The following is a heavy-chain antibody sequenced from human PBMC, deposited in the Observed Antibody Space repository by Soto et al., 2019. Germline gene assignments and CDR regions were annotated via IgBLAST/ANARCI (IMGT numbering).Heavy chain of an antibody. CDR1: GFTFNIHA. V-gene: IGHV3-23*01. CDR2: IITTET. CDR3: AKDRVNGNSVWDAFDV. D-gene: IGHD4-17*01. Sequence: EVQLLESGGGLVQPGESLRVSCAASGFTFNIHAMSWVRQAPGKGLEWVSSIITTETYYADSVKGRFIISRDNSKNTVYLQMNSLRAEDTATYYCAKDRVNGNSVWDAFDVWGQGTLVTVSS. J-gene: IGHJ3*01.